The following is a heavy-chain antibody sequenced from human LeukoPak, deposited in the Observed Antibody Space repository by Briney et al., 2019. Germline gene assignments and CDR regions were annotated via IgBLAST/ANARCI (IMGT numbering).Heavy chain of an antibody. J-gene: IGHJ4*02. D-gene: IGHD3-3*01. V-gene: IGHV3-23*01. CDR3: AKDILTYYYGSSGYYFDS. CDR2: ITGSGDGR. Sequence: GGFLRLSCAASGFTFNNHAMTWVRQAPGKGLEWVSVITGSGDGRYYADSVKGRFTISRDNSKNTLHLQMNGLRAEDTALYYCAKDILTYYYGSSGYYFDSWGQGPLVTVST. CDR1: GFTFNNHA.